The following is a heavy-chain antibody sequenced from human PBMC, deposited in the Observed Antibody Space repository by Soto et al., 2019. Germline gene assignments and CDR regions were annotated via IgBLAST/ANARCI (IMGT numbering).Heavy chain of an antibody. CDR2: IYYSGST. D-gene: IGHD3-16*01. Sequence: QVQLQESGPGLVKPSQTLSLTCTVSGGSISSGDYYWSWIRQPPGKGLEWIGYIYYSGSTYYNPSLKSRVTISVDTSKNQFSLKLSSVTAADTAVYYCARVRGPWGTLLGYFDYWGQGTLVTVSS. CDR1: GGSISSGDYY. J-gene: IGHJ4*02. V-gene: IGHV4-30-4*01. CDR3: ARVRGPWGTLLGYFDY.